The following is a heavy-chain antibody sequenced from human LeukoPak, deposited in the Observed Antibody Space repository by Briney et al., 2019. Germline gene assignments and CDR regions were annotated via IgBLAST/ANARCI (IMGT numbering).Heavy chain of an antibody. V-gene: IGHV3-21*01. CDR1: GFTFSSYS. CDR3: AREDGSYYYFDY. D-gene: IGHD1-26*01. Sequence: GGSLRLSCAASGFTFSSYSMNWVRQAPGKGLEWVSSISSSSSYIYYADSVKSRFTISRDNAKNSLYLQMNSLRAEDTAVYYCAREDGSYYYFDYWGQGTLVTVSS. CDR2: ISSSSSYI. J-gene: IGHJ4*02.